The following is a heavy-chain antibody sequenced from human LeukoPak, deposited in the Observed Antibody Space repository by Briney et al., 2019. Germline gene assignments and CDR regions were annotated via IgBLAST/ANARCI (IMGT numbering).Heavy chain of an antibody. CDR1: GYTFTGYS. Sequence: ASVKVSCKASGYTFTGYSIYWVRQTPGQKLEWMGWINPKTGTANSAQKFQGRVTMTRDTSISTAYMELSRLRSDDTAVYYCAREVVPAATYMDVWGKGITVTISS. D-gene: IGHD2-2*01. CDR2: INPKTGTA. J-gene: IGHJ6*03. V-gene: IGHV1-2*02. CDR3: AREVVPAATYMDV.